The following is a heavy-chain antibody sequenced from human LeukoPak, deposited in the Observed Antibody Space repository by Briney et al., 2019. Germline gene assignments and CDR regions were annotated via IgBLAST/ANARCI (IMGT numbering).Heavy chain of an antibody. V-gene: IGHV4-34*01. CDR2: INHSGST. CDR3: ARSDSSGYYPNAFDI. D-gene: IGHD3-22*01. Sequence: SETLSLTCAVYGGSFSGYYWSWIRQPPGKGLEWIGEINHSGSTNYNPFLKSRVTISVDTSKNQFSLKLSSVTAADTAVYYCARSDSSGYYPNAFDIWGQGTMVTVSS. J-gene: IGHJ3*02. CDR1: GGSFSGYY.